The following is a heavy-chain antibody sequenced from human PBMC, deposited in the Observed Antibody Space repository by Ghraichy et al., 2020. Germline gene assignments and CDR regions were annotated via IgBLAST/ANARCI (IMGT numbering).Heavy chain of an antibody. J-gene: IGHJ6*02. D-gene: IGHD3-3*01. CDR3: AREGTLITIFGVVGSYGMDV. V-gene: IGHV1-8*01. CDR2: MNPNSGNT. Sequence: ASVKVCCKASGYTFTSYDINWVRQATGQGLEWMGWMNPNSGNTGYAQKFQGRVTMTRNTSISTAYMELSSLRSEDTAVYYCAREGTLITIFGVVGSYGMDVWGQGTTVTVSS. CDR1: GYTFTSYD.